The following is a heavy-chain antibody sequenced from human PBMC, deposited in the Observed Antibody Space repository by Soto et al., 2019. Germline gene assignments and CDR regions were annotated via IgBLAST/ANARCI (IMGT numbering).Heavy chain of an antibody. Sequence: SETLSLTCTVSGGSISSYYWGWIRQPPGKGLEWIGSIYYSGSTYYNPSLKSRVTISVDTSKNQFSLKLSSVTAADTAVYYCARHGYCSGGSCYETFDPWGQGTLVTVSS. V-gene: IGHV4-39*01. CDR1: GGSISSYY. CDR2: IYYSGST. J-gene: IGHJ5*02. CDR3: ARHGYCSGGSCYETFDP. D-gene: IGHD2-15*01.